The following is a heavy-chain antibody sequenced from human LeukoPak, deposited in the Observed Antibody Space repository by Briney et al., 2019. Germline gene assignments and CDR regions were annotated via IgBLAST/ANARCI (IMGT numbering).Heavy chain of an antibody. CDR1: GYTFTSYY. J-gene: IGHJ6*02. Sequence: GASVKVSCKASGYTFTSYYMHWVRQAPGQGLEWMGIINPSGGSTSYAQKFQSRVTMTRDTSTSTVYMELSSLRSEDTAVYYCARTAASNGYGYCYYGMDVWGQGTTVTVSS. CDR3: ARTAASNGYGYCYYGMDV. CDR2: INPSGGST. V-gene: IGHV1-46*01. D-gene: IGHD5-18*01.